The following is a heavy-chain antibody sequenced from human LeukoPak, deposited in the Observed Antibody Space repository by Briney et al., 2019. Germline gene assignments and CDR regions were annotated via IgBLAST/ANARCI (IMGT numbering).Heavy chain of an antibody. CDR1: GITLSNNG. CDR3: AKRGVVIRVILVGFHKEAYYFDT. CDR2: IIHSGGRT. J-gene: IGHJ4*02. V-gene: IGHV3-23*01. D-gene: IGHD3-22*01. Sequence: PGGSLRLSCAVSGITLSNNGMSWVRRAPGKGREWFAGIIHSGGRTNYAGSFKGRFTISSANPTNTPSFQMNSLRAEDRAVYFCAKRGVVIRVILVGFHKEAYYFDTWGQGALVTVSS.